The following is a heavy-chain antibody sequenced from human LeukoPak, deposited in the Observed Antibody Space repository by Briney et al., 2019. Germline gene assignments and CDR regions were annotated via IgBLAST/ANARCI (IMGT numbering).Heavy chain of an antibody. CDR3: ARDSGVSGTDYYYYMDV. Sequence: ASVKVSCKASGGTFSSYAISWVRQAPGQGLEWMGGIIPIFGTANYAQKFQGRVTITTDESTSTAYMELSSLRSEDTAVYYCARDSGVSGTDYYYYMDVWGKGTTVTVSS. CDR2: IIPIFGTA. CDR1: GGTFSSYA. V-gene: IGHV1-69*05. D-gene: IGHD5/OR15-5a*01. J-gene: IGHJ6*03.